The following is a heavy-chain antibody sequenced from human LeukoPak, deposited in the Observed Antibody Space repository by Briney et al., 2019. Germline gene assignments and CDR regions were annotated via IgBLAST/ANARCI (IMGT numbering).Heavy chain of an antibody. CDR1: GFTFSSYA. Sequence: GRSLRLSCAASGFTFSSYAMHWVRQAPGKGLEWVAVISYDGSNKYYADSVKGRFTISRDNSKNTLYLQMNSLRAEDTAVYYCARETARGYGQQLIFHAFDIWGQGTMVTVSS. CDR2: ISYDGSNK. V-gene: IGHV3-30-3*01. D-gene: IGHD6-13*01. J-gene: IGHJ3*02. CDR3: ARETARGYGQQLIFHAFDI.